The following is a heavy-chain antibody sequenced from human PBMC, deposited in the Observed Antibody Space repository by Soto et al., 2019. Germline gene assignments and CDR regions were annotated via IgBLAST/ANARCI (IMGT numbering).Heavy chain of an antibody. J-gene: IGHJ4*02. D-gene: IGHD3-22*01. CDR1: GGCISRSSYY. V-gene: IGHV4-39*01. CDR2: IYYSGST. Sequence: PSETLSLTCTVSGGCISRSSYYWGWIRQPPGKGLEWIGSIYYSGSTYYNPSLKIRVTISVDTSKNQFSLKLSSVTAADTAVYYCARHYYDTLGYWGQGTLVTVS. CDR3: ARHYYDTLGY.